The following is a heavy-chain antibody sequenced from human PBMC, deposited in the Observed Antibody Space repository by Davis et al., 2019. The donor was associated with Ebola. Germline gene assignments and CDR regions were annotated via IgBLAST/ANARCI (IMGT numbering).Heavy chain of an antibody. CDR1: GFTFSSYA. CDR3: AKDSGTVTTWGDWYFDL. V-gene: IGHV3-23*01. J-gene: IGHJ2*01. D-gene: IGHD4-17*01. Sequence: PGGSLRLSCAASGFTFSSYAMSWVRQAPGKGLEWVSAISGSGGSTYYADSVKGRFTISRDNSKNTLYLQMNSLRAEDTAVYYCAKDSGTVTTWGDWYFDLWGRGTLVTVSS. CDR2: ISGSGGST.